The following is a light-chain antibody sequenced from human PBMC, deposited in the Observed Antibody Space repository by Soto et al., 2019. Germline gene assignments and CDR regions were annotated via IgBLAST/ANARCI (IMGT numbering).Light chain of an antibody. CDR2: GAS. J-gene: IGKJ4*01. Sequence: EIVMTQSPATLCVSPVERATLCCRASQSVSSNLAWYQQKPGQAHRLLIYGASTRATGIQDRFSGSGSGTDFTLTIDSLEPEDFAVYHCQHYGTTPLTFGGGTKVDIK. V-gene: IGKV3-15*01. CDR1: QSVSSN. CDR3: QHYGTTPLT.